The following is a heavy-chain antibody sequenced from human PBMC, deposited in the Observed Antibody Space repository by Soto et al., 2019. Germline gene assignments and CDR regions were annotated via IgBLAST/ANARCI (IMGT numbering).Heavy chain of an antibody. CDR1: GFTFRSYA. CDR3: AKGNGAAGGRGAYFHS. Sequence: LLESGGGLVQPGGSLRLSCATSGFTFRSYAMSWVRQAPGKGLEWVSTITSSGGNTFYAGSVKGRFTISRDNSKSTLSLHINSLKAEDTAIYYCAKGNGAAGGRGAYFHSWGQGTLVTVSS. V-gene: IGHV3-23*01. D-gene: IGHD6-13*01. CDR2: ITSSGGNT. J-gene: IGHJ4*02.